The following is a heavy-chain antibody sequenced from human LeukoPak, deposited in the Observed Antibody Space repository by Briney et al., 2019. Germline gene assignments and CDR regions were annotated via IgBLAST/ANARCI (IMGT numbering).Heavy chain of an antibody. J-gene: IGHJ4*02. CDR1: GFSFSVYS. D-gene: IGHD3-10*01. Sequence: GGSLRLSCAASGFSFSVYSMNWVRQAPGKGLEWVSTISRNRKYIYYADSVKGRFAISRDDAMNSLFLHMNSLRAEDSAVYFCARDLSGGLPGGFDSWGQGTLVSVSS. CDR2: ISRNRKYI. V-gene: IGHV3-21*06. CDR3: ARDLSGGLPGGFDS.